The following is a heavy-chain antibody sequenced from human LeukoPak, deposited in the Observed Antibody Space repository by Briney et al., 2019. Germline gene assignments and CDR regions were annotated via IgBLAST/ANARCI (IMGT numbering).Heavy chain of an antibody. CDR2: INTDSGNP. CDR1: GYSFNSQG. CDR3: AREILRFDI. J-gene: IGHJ3*02. Sequence: PSVKVSCKASGYSFNSQGMNWVRQAPGQGLEWMGWINTDSGNPTYAQGFTGRFVFSLDSSVSTAYLQISNLMPEDTAKYYCAREILRFDIWGQGTMVIVSS. V-gene: IGHV7-4-1*02.